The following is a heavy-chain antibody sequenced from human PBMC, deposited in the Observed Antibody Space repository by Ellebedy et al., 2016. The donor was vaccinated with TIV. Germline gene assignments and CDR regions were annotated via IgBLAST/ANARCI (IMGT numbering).Heavy chain of an antibody. V-gene: IGHV1-69*13. CDR3: ARETRVGAYYYYMDV. Sequence: SVKVSXXASGGTFSSYAISWVRQAPGQGLEWMGGIIPIFGTANYAQKFQGRVTITADESTSTAYMELSSLRSEDTAVYYCARETRVGAYYYYMDVWGKGTTVTVSS. CDR1: GGTFSSYA. J-gene: IGHJ6*03. D-gene: IGHD1-26*01. CDR2: IIPIFGTA.